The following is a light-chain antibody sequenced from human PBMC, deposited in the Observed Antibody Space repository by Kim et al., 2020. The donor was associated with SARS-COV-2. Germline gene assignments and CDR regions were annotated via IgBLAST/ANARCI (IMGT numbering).Light chain of an antibody. CDR3: GSWDDSLSGRV. J-gene: IGLJ3*02. CDR1: RSNVGNNP. CDR2: NDN. V-gene: IGLV1-44*01. Sequence: TGTISSSGRRSNVGNNPVTWFQQLPGTAPKLLMSNDNQRPSGVPDRFSASKSGTSASLAISGLQSEDEAVYYCGSWDDSLSGRVFGGGTQLTVL.